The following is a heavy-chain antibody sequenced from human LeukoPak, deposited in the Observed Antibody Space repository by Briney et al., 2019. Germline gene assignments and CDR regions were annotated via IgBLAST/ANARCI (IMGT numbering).Heavy chain of an antibody. CDR2: ISTSDNTR. D-gene: IGHD6-19*01. CDR1: GFIFSDYD. CDR3: VRGARVYSSGWFASRFDY. J-gene: IGHJ4*02. Sequence: GGSLRLSCVVSGFIFSDYDTYWVRQAPGQGLEWVSYISTSDNTRYYADSVKGRFTISRDKATNSVYLQMNTLRVDDTAVYYCVRGARVYSSGWFASRFDYWGQGTLVTVSS. V-gene: IGHV3-48*01.